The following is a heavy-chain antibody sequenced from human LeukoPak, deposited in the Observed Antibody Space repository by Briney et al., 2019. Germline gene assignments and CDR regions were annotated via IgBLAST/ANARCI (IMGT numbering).Heavy chain of an antibody. J-gene: IGHJ2*01. CDR2: ITGSGGST. CDR3: AKTSSHRIRAFFDL. CDR1: GFTFGTYA. V-gene: IGHV3-23*01. Sequence: GGSLRLSCAASGFTFGTYAMSWVRQAPGKGLQWVSAITGSGGSTYYADSVKGRFTISRDNSNDTVYLQMNTLRAEDTALYYCAKTSSHRIRAFFDLWGRGTLVTVSP. D-gene: IGHD2-15*01.